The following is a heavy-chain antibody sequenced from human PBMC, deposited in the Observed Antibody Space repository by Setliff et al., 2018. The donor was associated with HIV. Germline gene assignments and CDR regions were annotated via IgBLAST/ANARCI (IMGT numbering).Heavy chain of an antibody. CDR1: GGSISSDY. J-gene: IGHJ6*02. CDR2: IYYSGST. CDR3: ARSRTSSGYYGVTGYGMDV. Sequence: LSLTCIVSGGSISSDYWSWIRQPPGKGLEWIGYIYYSGSTNYNPSLKSRVTISVATSKNQFSLKLNTVTTADTAVYYCARSRTSSGYYGVTGYGMDVWGQGTTVTVSS. D-gene: IGHD3-22*01. V-gene: IGHV4-59*01.